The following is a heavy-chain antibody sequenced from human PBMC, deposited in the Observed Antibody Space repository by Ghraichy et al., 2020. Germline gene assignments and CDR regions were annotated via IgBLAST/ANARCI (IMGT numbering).Heavy chain of an antibody. D-gene: IGHD2-8*01. CDR1: GGSISSYY. V-gene: IGHV4-4*07. CDR3: ARDIDVVLMVYARVWYFDL. CDR2: IYTSGST. J-gene: IGHJ2*01. Sequence: SETLSLTCTVSGGSISSYYWSWIRQPAGKGLEWIGRIYTSGSTNYNPSLKSRVTMSVDTSKNQFSLKLSSVTAADTAVYYCARDIDVVLMVYARVWYFDLWGRGTLVTVSS.